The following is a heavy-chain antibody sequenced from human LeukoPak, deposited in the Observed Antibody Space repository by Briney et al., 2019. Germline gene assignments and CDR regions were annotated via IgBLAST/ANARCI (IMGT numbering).Heavy chain of an antibody. D-gene: IGHD3-16*02. CDR1: GGSFSGYY. Sequence: SETLSLTCAVYGGSFSGYYWSWIRQPPGKGLEWIGEINHSGSTNYNPSLKSRVTISVDTSKSQFSLKLSSVTAADTAVYYCARGLGGVISFFDYWGQGTLVSVSS. J-gene: IGHJ4*02. V-gene: IGHV4-34*01. CDR2: INHSGST. CDR3: ARGLGGVISFFDY.